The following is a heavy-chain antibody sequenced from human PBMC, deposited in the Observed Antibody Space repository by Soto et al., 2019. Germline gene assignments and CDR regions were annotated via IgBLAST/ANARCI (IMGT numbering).Heavy chain of an antibody. CDR3: TRAYGDYGQIDY. Sequence: GGSLRLSCAASGFTFSGSAIHWVRQASGKGLEWVGRIRSKANTYATAYAASVKGRFTISRDDSKNTAYLQMNSLKTEDTAVYYCTRAYGDYGQIDYWGQGTLVTVSS. J-gene: IGHJ4*02. CDR1: GFTFSGSA. CDR2: IRSKANTYAT. V-gene: IGHV3-73*01. D-gene: IGHD4-17*01.